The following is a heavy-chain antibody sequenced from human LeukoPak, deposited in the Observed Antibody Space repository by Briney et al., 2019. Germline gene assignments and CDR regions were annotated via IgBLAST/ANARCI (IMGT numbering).Heavy chain of an antibody. V-gene: IGHV3-23*01. D-gene: IGHD2-2*01. CDR2: ISGSGDST. CDR3: AKSSSSNCYSPHDY. CDR1: GLTYSSFA. J-gene: IGHJ4*02. Sequence: GGSLRLSCTASGLTYSSFAMSWVRQAPGKGLEWVSVISGSGDSTYYAGSVKGRFTISRDNSKNTLYLQMNSLRAEDTAIYYCAKSSSSNCYSPHDYWGQATLVTVSS.